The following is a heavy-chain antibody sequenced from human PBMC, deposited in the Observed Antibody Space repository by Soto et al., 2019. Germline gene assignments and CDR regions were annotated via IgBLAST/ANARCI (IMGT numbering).Heavy chain of an antibody. CDR2: IVPNVGTV. CDR3: ARRDTSGFLRYFDN. D-gene: IGHD3-22*01. J-gene: IGHJ4*02. Sequence: QMQLVQSGAEVKKPGSSVKVSCKASGGTLSSFINYPINWVRQAPGQGLEWMGGIVPNVGTVNYAQKFQGRVTITADKSTGTADMEVSSLRSEDTALYYCARRDTSGFLRYFDNWGQVPLVTVSS. V-gene: IGHV1-69*06. CDR1: GGTLSSFINYP.